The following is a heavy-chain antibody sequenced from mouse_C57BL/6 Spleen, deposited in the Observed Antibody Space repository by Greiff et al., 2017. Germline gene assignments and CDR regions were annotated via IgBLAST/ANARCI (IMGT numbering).Heavy chain of an antibody. V-gene: IGHV1-80*01. CDR2: IYPGDGDT. Sequence: VQLQESGAELVKPGASVKISCKASGYAFSSYWMNWVKQRPGKGLEWIGQIYPGDGDTNYNGKFKGKATLTADKSSSTAYMQLSSLTSEDSAVYFCARRIGYYGSSYGYFDVWGTGTTVTVSS. CDR3: ARRIGYYGSSYGYFDV. CDR1: GYAFSSYW. J-gene: IGHJ1*03. D-gene: IGHD1-1*01.